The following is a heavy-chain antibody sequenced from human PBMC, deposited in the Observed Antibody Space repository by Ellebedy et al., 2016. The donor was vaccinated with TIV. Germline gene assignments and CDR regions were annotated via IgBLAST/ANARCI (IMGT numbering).Heavy chain of an antibody. CDR3: ARTSSSRYEWFDP. D-gene: IGHD6-13*01. Sequence: GESLKISCAASGFSFNSYWMIWVRQAPGKGLEWVANMRQDGTQKNYGDSVKGRFTISRDNARDSLYLQMDSLRAEDTAVYYCARTSSSRYEWFDPWGQGTLVTVSS. CDR2: MRQDGTQK. V-gene: IGHV3-7*03. J-gene: IGHJ5*02. CDR1: GFSFNSYW.